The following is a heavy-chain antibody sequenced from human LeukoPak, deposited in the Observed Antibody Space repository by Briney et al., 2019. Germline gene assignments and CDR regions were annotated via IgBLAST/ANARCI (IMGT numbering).Heavy chain of an antibody. Sequence: PGGSLRLSCAASGFTFSSYSMNWVRQAPGKGLEWVSSISSSSSYIYYADSVKGRFTISRDNAKNSLYLQVNSLRAEDTAVYYCAREMTYYYDSSGYPWGQGTLVTVSS. CDR3: AREMTYYYDSSGYP. CDR1: GFTFSSYS. J-gene: IGHJ5*02. V-gene: IGHV3-21*01. D-gene: IGHD3-22*01. CDR2: ISSSSSYI.